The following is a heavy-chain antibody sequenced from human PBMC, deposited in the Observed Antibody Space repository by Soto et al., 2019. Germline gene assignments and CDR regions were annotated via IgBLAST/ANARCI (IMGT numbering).Heavy chain of an antibody. CDR3: ARQDSGGTFFDF. CDR1: GDSFRSYW. D-gene: IGHD3-10*01. Sequence: GESLKISCKGSGDSFRSYWIGWRRQMPGKGLEFIGVIYPGDSDTKYSPSFQGQVTVSVDKSVTTAYLQWSSLRASDTAMYYCARQDSGGTFFDFWGQGTLVTVSS. V-gene: IGHV5-51*01. J-gene: IGHJ4*02. CDR2: IYPGDSDT.